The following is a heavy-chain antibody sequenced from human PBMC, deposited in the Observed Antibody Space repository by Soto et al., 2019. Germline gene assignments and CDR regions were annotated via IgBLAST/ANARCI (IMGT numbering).Heavy chain of an antibody. V-gene: IGHV4-59*01. J-gene: IGHJ5*02. CDR1: GGSISSYY. CDR2: IYYSGST. D-gene: IGHD2-2*01. Sequence: PSETLSLTCTVSGGSISSYYWSWIRQPPGKGLEWIGYIYYSGSTNYNPSLKSRVTISVDTSKNQFSLKLSSVTAADTAVYYCAREYCSSTSCLKKGNWFDPWGQGTLVTVSS. CDR3: AREYCSSTSCLKKGNWFDP.